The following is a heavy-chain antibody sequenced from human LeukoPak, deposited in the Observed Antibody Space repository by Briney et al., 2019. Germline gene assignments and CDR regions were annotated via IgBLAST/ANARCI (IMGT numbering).Heavy chain of an antibody. Sequence: GGSLRLSCAASGFTFSSYAMSWVRQAPGKGLEWVSAISGSGATTYYADSVKGRFTISRDNSKSTLYLQMNSLRAEDTAVYYCAKGNLAAPSGWFDPWGQGTLVTVSS. CDR3: AKGNLAAPSGWFDP. J-gene: IGHJ5*02. V-gene: IGHV3-23*01. CDR2: ISGSGATT. CDR1: GFTFSSYA. D-gene: IGHD6-6*01.